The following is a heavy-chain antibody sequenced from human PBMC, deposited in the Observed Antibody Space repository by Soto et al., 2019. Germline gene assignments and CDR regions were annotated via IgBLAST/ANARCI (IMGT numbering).Heavy chain of an antibody. CDR2: IYYSGST. Sequence: SETLSLTWTGSGGSISSSSYYWGWIRQPPGKGLEWIGSIYYSGSTYYNPSLKSRVTISVDMSKNQFSLKLSSVTAADTAVYYCARHEPQPRGTKFAYWGQGTLVTASS. J-gene: IGHJ4*02. V-gene: IGHV4-39*01. CDR1: GGSISSSSYY. D-gene: IGHD3-9*01. CDR3: ARHEPQPRGTKFAY.